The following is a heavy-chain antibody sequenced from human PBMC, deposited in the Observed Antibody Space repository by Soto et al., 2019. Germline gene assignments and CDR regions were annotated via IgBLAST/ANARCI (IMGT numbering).Heavy chain of an antibody. CDR1: GGTFSSYA. CDR3: AXRQXHIAVAGFXXDP. CDR2: IIPIFGTA. Sequence: QVQLVQSGAXVKKPGSSVKVSCKASGGTFSSYAISWVRQAPGQGLEXMGGIIPIFGTANYAXXXQXRVXXXXXXXXXXXXXXXXXXXXXXXXXXYXAXRQXHIAVAGFXXDPWGQGTLVTVSS. V-gene: IGHV1-69*01. J-gene: IGHJ5*02. D-gene: IGHD6-19*01.